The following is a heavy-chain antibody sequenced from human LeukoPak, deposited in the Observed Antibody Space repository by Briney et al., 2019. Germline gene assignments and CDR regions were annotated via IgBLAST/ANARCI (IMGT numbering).Heavy chain of an antibody. CDR2: ISGSGGST. J-gene: IGHJ4*02. CDR1: GFTFSSYA. D-gene: IGHD6-19*01. CDR3: AKSPRRDSSGWYQPDY. Sequence: GGSLRLSCAASGFTFSSYAMSWVRQAPGKGLEWISSISGSGGSTYYADSVKGRFTISRDNSKNTLYLQMNSLRAEDTAVYYCAKSPRRDSSGWYQPDYWGQGTLVTVSS. V-gene: IGHV3-23*01.